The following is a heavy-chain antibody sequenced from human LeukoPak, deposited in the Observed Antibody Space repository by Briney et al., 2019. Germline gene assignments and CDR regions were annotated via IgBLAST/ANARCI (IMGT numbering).Heavy chain of an antibody. CDR2: FYYTGST. Sequence: PSQTLSLTCTVSGGSISSSDYYWGWIRQPPGKGLEWIGNFYYTGSTYYNPSLTSRVTISVDTSKNQFSLNLSAVTAADTAVYYCARDHPGRGSGPFDYWGQGTLVTVSS. D-gene: IGHD3-10*01. CDR3: ARDHPGRGSGPFDY. CDR1: GGSISSSDYY. J-gene: IGHJ4*02. V-gene: IGHV4-39*02.